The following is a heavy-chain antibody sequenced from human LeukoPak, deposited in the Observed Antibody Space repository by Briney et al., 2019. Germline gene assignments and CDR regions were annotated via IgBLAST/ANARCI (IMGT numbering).Heavy chain of an antibody. CDR2: IIPIFGTA. V-gene: IGHV1-69*13. J-gene: IGHJ2*01. Sequence: SVKVSCXASGGTFSSYAISWVRQAPGQGLEWMGGIIPIFGTANYAQKFQGRVTITADESTSTAYMELSSLRSEDTAVYYCARVLPYYGENNWYFDLWGRGTLVTVSS. CDR3: ARVLPYYGENNWYFDL. D-gene: IGHD4-17*01. CDR1: GGTFSSYA.